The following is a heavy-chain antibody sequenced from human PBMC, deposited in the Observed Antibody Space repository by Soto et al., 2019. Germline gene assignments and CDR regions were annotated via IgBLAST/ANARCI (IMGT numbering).Heavy chain of an antibody. J-gene: IGHJ4*02. V-gene: IGHV1-3*05. Sequence: QVQLVQSGAEEKKPGASVKVSCKASGYTFTSYAMHWVRQAPGQRLEWMGWINAGNGNTKYSQKFQGRVTITRDTSASTAYMELSSPRSEGTAVYSCARSIVVVTALDYWGQGTLVTVSS. D-gene: IGHD2-21*02. CDR2: INAGNGNT. CDR1: GYTFTSYA. CDR3: ARSIVVVTALDY.